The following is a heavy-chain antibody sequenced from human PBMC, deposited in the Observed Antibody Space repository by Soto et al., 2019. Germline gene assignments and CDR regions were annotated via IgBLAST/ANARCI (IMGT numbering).Heavy chain of an antibody. V-gene: IGHV4-30-4*08. Sequence: QVQLQQSGPGLVEPSQTLSLTCAVSGGSISSEYCHWTWIRQSPGKGLEWIGYIHYTGSIMYNPSFKSSLTMAVDTTKNQFSLRLTSVTAADTAVYFCAREDDGGDRDYYGLDVWGQGTTVTVSS. CDR1: GGSISSEYCH. CDR2: IHYTGSI. D-gene: IGHD2-21*02. CDR3: AREDDGGDRDYYGLDV. J-gene: IGHJ6*02.